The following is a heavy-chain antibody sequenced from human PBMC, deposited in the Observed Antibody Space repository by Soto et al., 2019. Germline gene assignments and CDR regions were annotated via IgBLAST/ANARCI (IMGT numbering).Heavy chain of an antibody. CDR3: ARDNSAANGILDH. D-gene: IGHD1-1*01. V-gene: IGHV1-46*04. Sequence: ASVKVSCKASGYTFTNYYLHWVRQAPGQGLEWVGMINPSARSASYAQKLRGRLTMDRDTSTTTAYMELSRLTSEDTAVYYCARDNSAANGILDHWGLGTLVTVS. CDR2: INPSARSA. J-gene: IGHJ4*02. CDR1: GYTFTNYY.